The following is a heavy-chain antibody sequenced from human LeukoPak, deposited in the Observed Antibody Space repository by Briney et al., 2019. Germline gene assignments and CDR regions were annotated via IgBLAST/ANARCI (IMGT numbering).Heavy chain of an antibody. V-gene: IGHV4-31*03. CDR3: ARARGYGSDDAFDI. CDR1: GGPISSGGYY. CDR2: IYYSGST. D-gene: IGHD3-10*01. J-gene: IGHJ3*02. Sequence: SETLSLTCTVSGGPISSGGYYWSWIRQHPGKGLEWIGYIYYSGSTYYNPSLKSRVTISVDTSKNQFSLRLSSVTAADTAVYYCARARGYGSDDAFDIWGQGTMVTVSS.